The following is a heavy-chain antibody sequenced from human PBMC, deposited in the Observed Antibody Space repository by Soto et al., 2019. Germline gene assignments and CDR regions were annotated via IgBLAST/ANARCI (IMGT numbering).Heavy chain of an antibody. CDR1: GGSISSSSYY. Sequence: SETLSLTCTVSGGSISSSSYYWGWIRQPPGKGLEWIGSIYYSGSTYYNASLKSRVTISVDTSKNQFALKLSSVTAADTAVYYCARNSGIAAAGTGFDYWGQGTLVTVSS. CDR2: IYYSGST. D-gene: IGHD6-13*01. CDR3: ARNSGIAAAGTGFDY. V-gene: IGHV4-39*01. J-gene: IGHJ4*02.